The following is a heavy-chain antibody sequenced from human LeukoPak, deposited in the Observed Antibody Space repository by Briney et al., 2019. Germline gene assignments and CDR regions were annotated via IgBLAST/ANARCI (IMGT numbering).Heavy chain of an antibody. Sequence: SETLSLTCTVSGGSISSSRYYWGWIRQPPGKGLEWIGSIHYSGSTYYNPSLKSRVTISVDTSKNQFSLKLSSVTAADTAVYYCARDPIPTVVTPFDYWGQGTLVTVSS. V-gene: IGHV4-39*07. CDR1: GGSISSSRYY. J-gene: IGHJ4*02. CDR3: ARDPIPTVVTPFDY. CDR2: IHYSGST. D-gene: IGHD4-23*01.